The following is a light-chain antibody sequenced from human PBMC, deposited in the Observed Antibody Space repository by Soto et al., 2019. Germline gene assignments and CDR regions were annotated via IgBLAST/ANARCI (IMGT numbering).Light chain of an antibody. CDR1: QSVSNNY. J-gene: IGKJ4*01. CDR2: GAS. CDR3: RQYGRSLEFA. V-gene: IGKV3-20*01. Sequence: EIVLTQSPGTLSLSPGERATLSCRASQSVSNNYLAWYQQKPGQAPRLLIYGASNRATGIPDRFSGSGSGTDFTLTISRLDPEDFAVYYCRQYGRSLEFAVGGGTKVEIK.